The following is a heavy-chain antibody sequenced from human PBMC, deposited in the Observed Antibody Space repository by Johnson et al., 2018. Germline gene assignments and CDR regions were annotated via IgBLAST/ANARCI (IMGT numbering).Heavy chain of an antibody. CDR1: GFTFSGST. V-gene: IGHV3-73*01. CDR2: IRSKPNNYAT. Sequence: QLVESGGGLVQPGGSLKLSCAASGFTFSGSTMHWVRQASGKGLEWLGRIRSKPNNYATAYAASVKGRFTISRDESKNTAYLQMNSLKTEDTAVYYCSSTVVTTGNDYGGQGTLVTVSS. J-gene: IGHJ4*02. D-gene: IGHD4-23*01. CDR3: SSTVVTTGNDY.